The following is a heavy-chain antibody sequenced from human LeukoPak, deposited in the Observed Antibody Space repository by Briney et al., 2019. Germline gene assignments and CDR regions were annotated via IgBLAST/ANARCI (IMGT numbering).Heavy chain of an antibody. CDR3: AKPLWVNYEWGGGFDY. CDR1: GFTFSSYS. V-gene: IGHV3-21*04. J-gene: IGHJ4*02. CDR2: ISSSSSYI. D-gene: IGHD3-22*01. Sequence: SGGSLRLSCAASGFTFSSYSMNWVRQAPGKGLEWVSSISSSSSYIYYADSVKGRFTISRDNAKNSLYLQMNSLRAEDTAVYYCAKPLWVNYEWGGGFDYWGQGTLVSVSS.